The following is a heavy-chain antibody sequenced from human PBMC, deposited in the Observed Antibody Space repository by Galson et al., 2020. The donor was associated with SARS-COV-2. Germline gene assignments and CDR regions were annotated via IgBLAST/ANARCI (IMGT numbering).Heavy chain of an antibody. CDR2: IGAGGDT. J-gene: IGHJ1*01. D-gene: IGHD2-8*02. V-gene: IGHV3-23*01. CDR3: AKEAGTGWATDYFQH. Sequence: GGSLRLSCAASGFTFNSYAMGWVRQAPGKGLEWVSLIGAGGDTYYADSVKGRFTISRDNFKNTLFLQMNSLGDEDTAVYYCAKEAGTGWATDYFQHWGQGTLVTVSS. CDR1: GFTFNSYA.